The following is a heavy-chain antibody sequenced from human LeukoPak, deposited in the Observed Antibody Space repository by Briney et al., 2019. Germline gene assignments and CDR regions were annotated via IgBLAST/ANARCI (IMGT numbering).Heavy chain of an antibody. CDR1: GGSFSGYY. D-gene: IGHD4-17*01. CDR3: ARGSTVTTSTHPFFDY. Sequence: PSETLSLTCAVYGGSFSGYYWSWIRQPPGKGLEWIGEINHSGSTNYNPSLKSRVTISVDSSKNQFSLKLSSVTAADTAVYYCARGSTVTTSTHPFFDYWGRGTLVTVSS. J-gene: IGHJ4*02. V-gene: IGHV4-34*01. CDR2: INHSGST.